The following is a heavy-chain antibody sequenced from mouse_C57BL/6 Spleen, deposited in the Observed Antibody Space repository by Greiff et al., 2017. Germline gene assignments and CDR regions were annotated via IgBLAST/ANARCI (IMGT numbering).Heavy chain of an antibody. CDR2: IDPNSGGT. CDR1: GYTFTSYW. Sequence: QVQLKQPGAELVKPGASVKLSCKASGYTFTSYWMHWVKQRPGRGLEWIGRIDPNSGGTKYNEKFKSKATLTVDKPSSTAYMQLSSLTSEDSAVYDCARGHYGSSPWFAYWGQGTLVTVSA. D-gene: IGHD1-1*01. V-gene: IGHV1-72*01. CDR3: ARGHYGSSPWFAY. J-gene: IGHJ3*01.